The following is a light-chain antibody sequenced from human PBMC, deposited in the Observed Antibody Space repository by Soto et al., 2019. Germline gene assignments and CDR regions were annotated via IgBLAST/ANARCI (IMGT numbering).Light chain of an antibody. J-gene: IGLJ2*01. CDR3: AAWDDRLSDLL. CDR1: NSNIGSNP. Sequence: HSALTQPPSASGTLGQRVTISCSGSNSNIGSNPVHWYQQFPGTAPKVLIYSNYQRPSGVPDRFSGSKSGTSASLAISGLQSEDEADYYCAAWDDRLSDLLFGGGTKVTVL. CDR2: SNY. V-gene: IGLV1-44*01.